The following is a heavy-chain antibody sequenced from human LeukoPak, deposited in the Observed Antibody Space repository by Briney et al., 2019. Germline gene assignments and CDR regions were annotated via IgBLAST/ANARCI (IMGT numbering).Heavy chain of an antibody. V-gene: IGHV1-69*04. CDR2: IIPILGIA. D-gene: IGHD2-2*02. J-gene: IGHJ3*02. CDR3: ARMGDLKYCSSTSCYSSYAFDI. Sequence: SVKVSCKASGGTFSSYAISWVRQAPGQGLGWMGRIIPILGIANYAQKFQGRVTITTDESTSTAYMELSSLRSEDTAVYYCARMGDLKYCSSTSCYSSYAFDIWGQGTMVTVSS. CDR1: GGTFSSYA.